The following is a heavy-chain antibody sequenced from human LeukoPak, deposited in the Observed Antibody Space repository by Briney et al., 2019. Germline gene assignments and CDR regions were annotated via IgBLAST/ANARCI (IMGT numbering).Heavy chain of an antibody. D-gene: IGHD1-26*01. V-gene: IGHV1-69*13. CDR1: GGTFSSYA. CDR3: ARDPEVGATTP. J-gene: IGHJ5*02. CDR2: IIPIFGTA. Sequence: ASVNVSCKASGGTFSSYAISWVRQAPGQGLEWMGGIIPIFGTANYAQKFQGRVTITADESTSTAYMELSSLRSEDTAVYYCARDPEVGATTPWGQGTLVTVSS.